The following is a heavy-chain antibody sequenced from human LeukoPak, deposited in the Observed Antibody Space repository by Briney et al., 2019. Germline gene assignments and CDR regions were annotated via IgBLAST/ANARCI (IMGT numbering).Heavy chain of an antibody. J-gene: IGHJ5*02. CDR2: ITGDGSDI. V-gene: IGHV3-74*01. CDR3: ARDAYTTTSNWLDP. D-gene: IGHD4-17*01. CDR1: GFTLNKYW. Sequence: GGSLRLSCEASGFTLNKYWMHWVRQAPGKGLVWVSRITGDGSDIAYADSVKGRFTVSRDDAKNILFLQMTSLRVEDTAIYYCARDAYTTTSNWLDPWGQGTLVTVSS.